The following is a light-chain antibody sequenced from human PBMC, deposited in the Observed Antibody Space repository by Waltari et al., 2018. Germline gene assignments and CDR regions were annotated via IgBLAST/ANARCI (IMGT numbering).Light chain of an antibody. V-gene: IGKV3-20*01. J-gene: IGKJ1*01. Sequence: EIMLTQSPGTLSLSPGERATLSCRASQSISKYLAWYQQKPGQAPRLLIYDAASRATGIPDRFSGSGSGTDFSLTISRLEPEDSAVYYCQKYGTLPATFGQGTKVEIK. CDR3: QKYGTLPAT. CDR2: DAA. CDR1: QSISKY.